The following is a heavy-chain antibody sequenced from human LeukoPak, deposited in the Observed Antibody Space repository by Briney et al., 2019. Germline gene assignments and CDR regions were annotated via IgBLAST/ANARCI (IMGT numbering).Heavy chain of an antibody. V-gene: IGHV1-2*02. CDR2: INPNSGGT. CDR3: ARAMGDYYYYYMDV. Sequence: ASVKVSCKASGYTFTGYYMHWVRQAPGQGLEWMGWINPNSGGTNYAQKFQGRVTMTRDTSISTAYMELSRLRSDDTAVYYCARAMGDYYYYYMDVWGKGTTVTISS. CDR1: GYTFTGYY. D-gene: IGHD3-16*01. J-gene: IGHJ6*03.